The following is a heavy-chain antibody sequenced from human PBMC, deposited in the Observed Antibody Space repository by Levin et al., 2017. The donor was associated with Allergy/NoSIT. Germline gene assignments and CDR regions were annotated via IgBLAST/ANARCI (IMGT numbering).Heavy chain of an antibody. J-gene: IGHJ3*02. V-gene: IGHV3-23*01. CDR3: AKDVGPGILWFGELAPDAFDI. CDR2: ISGSGGST. D-gene: IGHD3-10*01. CDR1: GFTFSSYA. Sequence: GESLKISCAASGFTFSSYAMSWVRQAPGKGLEWVSAISGSGGSTYYADSVKGRFTISRDNSKNTLYLQMNSLRAEDTAVYYCAKDVGPGILWFGELAPDAFDIWGQGTMVTVSS.